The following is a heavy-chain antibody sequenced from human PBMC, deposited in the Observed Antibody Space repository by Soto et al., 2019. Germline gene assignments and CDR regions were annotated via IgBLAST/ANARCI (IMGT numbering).Heavy chain of an antibody. V-gene: IGHV3-23*01. CDR3: AKVRDDSRPFDY. Sequence: GGSLRLSCVASGFTFSSYAMSWVRQAPGKGLQWVSTIYGDGARTFFADSVKGRFTISRDNSKHILYLQMNSLKTEDTAAYFCAKVRDDSRPFDYWGQGTLVTVSS. D-gene: IGHD1-1*01. CDR1: GFTFSSYA. J-gene: IGHJ4*02. CDR2: IYGDGART.